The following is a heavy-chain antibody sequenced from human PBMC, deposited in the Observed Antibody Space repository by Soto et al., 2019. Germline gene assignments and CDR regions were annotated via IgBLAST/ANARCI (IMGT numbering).Heavy chain of an antibody. J-gene: IGHJ4*02. Sequence: GGSLRLSCAASGFTFSSYGMHWVRQAPGKGLEWVAVISYDGSNKYYADSVKGRLTISRDNSKNTLYLQMNSLRAEDTAVYYCAKQTVKQANFDYWGQGTLVTVSS. D-gene: IGHD4-17*01. V-gene: IGHV3-30*18. CDR3: AKQTVKQANFDY. CDR1: GFTFSSYG. CDR2: ISYDGSNK.